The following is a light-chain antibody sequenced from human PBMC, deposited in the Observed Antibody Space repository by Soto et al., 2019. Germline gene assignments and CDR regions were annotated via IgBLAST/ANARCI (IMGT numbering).Light chain of an antibody. CDR3: QQYDIRPFT. CDR1: ESVSSS. Sequence: IVMTQSPATLSVSPGERVTLSCRASESVSSSLAWYQQKPGQAPRLLIYDASARATGIPARFSGSGSGTEFTLSIGSLQYEDFAIYFCQQYDIRPFTFGQGTKLQIK. J-gene: IGKJ2*01. CDR2: DAS. V-gene: IGKV3-15*01.